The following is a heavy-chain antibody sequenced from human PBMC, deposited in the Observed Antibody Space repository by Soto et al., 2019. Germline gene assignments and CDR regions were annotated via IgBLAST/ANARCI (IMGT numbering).Heavy chain of an antibody. CDR3: ARDNFWSGPSYYYYYGMDV. V-gene: IGHV4-30-4*01. CDR1: GGSISSGGYY. CDR2: IYYSGST. D-gene: IGHD3-3*01. J-gene: IGHJ6*02. Sequence: PSETLSLTCTVSGGSISSGGYYWSWIRQPPGKGLERIGYIYYSGSTYYNPSLKSRVTISVDTSKNQFSLKLSSVTAADTAVYYCARDNFWSGPSYYYYYGMDVWGQGTTVTVSS.